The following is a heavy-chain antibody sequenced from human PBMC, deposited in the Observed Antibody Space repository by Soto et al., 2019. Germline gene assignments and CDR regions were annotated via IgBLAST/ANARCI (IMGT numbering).Heavy chain of an antibody. D-gene: IGHD3-16*01. CDR2: ISGSGGST. V-gene: IGHV3-23*01. CDR3: AKGGRQIYYYYGMDV. Sequence: GGSLRLSCAASGFTFSSYAMSWVRQAPGKGLEWVSAISGSGGSTYYADSVKGRFTISRDNSKNTLYLQMNSLRAEDTAVYYCAKGGRQIYYYYGMDVWGQGTTVTVSS. J-gene: IGHJ6*02. CDR1: GFTFSSYA.